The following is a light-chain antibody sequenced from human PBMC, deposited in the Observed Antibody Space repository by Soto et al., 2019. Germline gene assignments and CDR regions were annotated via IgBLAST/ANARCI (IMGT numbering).Light chain of an antibody. Sequence: EIVMTQSPATLSVSPGERVTLSCRASQSVNCNLAWYQQKPGQTPKLLIYVASTRATGIPARFRGSRSGTEFTLTISSLPSEDFAIYYCQQYDTWPLTFGGGTKVEFK. V-gene: IGKV3-15*01. CDR1: QSVNCN. CDR3: QQYDTWPLT. CDR2: VAS. J-gene: IGKJ4*01.